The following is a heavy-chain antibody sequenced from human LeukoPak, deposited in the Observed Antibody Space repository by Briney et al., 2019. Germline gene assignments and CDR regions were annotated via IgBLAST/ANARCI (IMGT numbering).Heavy chain of an antibody. CDR3: SRGLRFSDV. CDR2: IRTKTYAEAT. Sequence: PGRSLRLSCTVSGYTFGDYALTWFRQAPGKGLEWVGFIRTKTYAEATEYAASVKGRFTFSRDDSNSIAHLQMNSLKTEDTAVYYCSRGLRFSDVWGKGTTVTVSS. CDR1: GYTFGDYA. J-gene: IGHJ6*04. D-gene: IGHD3-3*01. V-gene: IGHV3-49*03.